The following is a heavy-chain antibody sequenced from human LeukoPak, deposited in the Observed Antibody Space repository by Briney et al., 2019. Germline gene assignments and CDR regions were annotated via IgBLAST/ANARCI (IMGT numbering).Heavy chain of an antibody. J-gene: IGHJ4*02. D-gene: IGHD2-2*01. V-gene: IGHV3-30-3*01. Sequence: PGRSLRLSCAASGFTFRNYYMHWVRQAPGKGLEWVAVISLDGNNEYYADSVKGRFSLSRDNSMSTLFLQMNSLRVEDTAVYYCAKPGRSTTSGYWGQGTLVTVSS. CDR3: AKPGRSTTSGY. CDR1: GFTFRNYY. CDR2: ISLDGNNE.